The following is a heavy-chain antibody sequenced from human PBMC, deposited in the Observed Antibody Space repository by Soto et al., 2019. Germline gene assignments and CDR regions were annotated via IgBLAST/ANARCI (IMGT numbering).Heavy chain of an antibody. CDR3: ARLGYCSSTSCYLGQVDYYYYMDV. Sequence: PGESLKISCKGSGYSFTSYWIGWVRQMPGKGLEWMGIIYPGDSDTRYSPSFQGQVTISADKSISTAYLQWSSLKASDTAMYYYARLGYCSSTSCYLGQVDYYYYMDVWGKGTTVTVSS. D-gene: IGHD2-2*01. CDR2: IYPGDSDT. J-gene: IGHJ6*03. V-gene: IGHV5-51*01. CDR1: GYSFTSYW.